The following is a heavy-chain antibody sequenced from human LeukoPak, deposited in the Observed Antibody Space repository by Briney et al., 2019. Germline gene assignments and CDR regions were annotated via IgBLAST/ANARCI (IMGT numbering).Heavy chain of an antibody. J-gene: IGHJ2*01. CDR3: ARDRAPIGSWYFDL. Sequence: ASVKVSCKASGYTFTSYGISWVRQAPGQGLEWMGWISAYNGNTNYAQKLQGRVTMTTDTSTSTAYMELRSLRSDNTAVYYCARDRAPIGSWYFDLWGRGTLVTVSS. CDR2: ISAYNGNT. V-gene: IGHV1-18*01. CDR1: GYTFTSYG. D-gene: IGHD1-26*01.